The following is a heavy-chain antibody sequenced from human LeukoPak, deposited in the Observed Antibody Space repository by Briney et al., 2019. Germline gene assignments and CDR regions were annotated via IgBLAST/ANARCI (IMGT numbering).Heavy chain of an antibody. V-gene: IGHV3-21*01. CDR3: VRAQVQGVLVDY. CDR2: ISSSSSYI. D-gene: IGHD1-1*01. CDR1: GFTFSSYS. Sequence: GGSLRLSCAASGFTFSSYSMNWVRQAPGKGLEWVSSISSSSSYIYYADSVKGRFTISRDNAKNSLYLQMNSLRAEDTAVYYCVRAQVQGVLVDYWGQGTLVTVSS. J-gene: IGHJ4*02.